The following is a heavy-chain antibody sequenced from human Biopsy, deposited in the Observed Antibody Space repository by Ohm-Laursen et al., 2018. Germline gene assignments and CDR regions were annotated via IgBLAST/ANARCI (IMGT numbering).Heavy chain of an antibody. J-gene: IGHJ6*02. V-gene: IGHV1-69*01. CDR3: ARTGTYYHDSSLYYFYGLDL. CDR1: GGTLSKYA. D-gene: IGHD3-22*01. CDR2: IIAPSGTT. Sequence: SSVKLSCKTFGGTLSKYAMSWVRQAPGQELEWLGVIIAPSGTTNNAQRSQVRLSITADESATSVYMELSSLTSEDTAVYYCARTGTYYHDSSLYYFYGLDLWGQGSTVTVSS.